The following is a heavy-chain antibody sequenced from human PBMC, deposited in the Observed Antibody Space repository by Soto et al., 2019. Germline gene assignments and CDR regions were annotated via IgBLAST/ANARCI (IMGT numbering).Heavy chain of an antibody. V-gene: IGHV1-69*13. J-gene: IGHJ4*02. Sequence: AASVKVYCKASGGAFTDYIFDWVRQAPGQGLEWMGGIIPMFGTPKYAQKFQHRVTISADVSTGTAYMELTRLRFDDTAVYYCAGGRDQPPVGLYFESWGEGTRVTVSS. CDR3: AGGRDQPPVGLYFES. CDR1: GGAFTDYI. D-gene: IGHD1-26*01. CDR2: IIPMFGTP.